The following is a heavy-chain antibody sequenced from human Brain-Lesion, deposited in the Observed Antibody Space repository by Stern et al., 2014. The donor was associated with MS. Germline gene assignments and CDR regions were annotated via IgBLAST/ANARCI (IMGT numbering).Heavy chain of an antibody. V-gene: IGHV3-23*04. J-gene: IGHJ1*01. CDR2: ISGPGGPP. Sequence: VQLVESGGGLVKPGGSLRLSCAASGFRFSTYAMGWVRQPPGQGLQWVSAISGPGGPPNHAASSKGRFTISTDNSTNTLYVLMYSLKADDTAVYYCAKWPHHIAVAGTRYFQHWGQGTLVTVSS. CDR1: GFRFSTYA. D-gene: IGHD6-19*01. CDR3: AKWPHHIAVAGTRYFQH.